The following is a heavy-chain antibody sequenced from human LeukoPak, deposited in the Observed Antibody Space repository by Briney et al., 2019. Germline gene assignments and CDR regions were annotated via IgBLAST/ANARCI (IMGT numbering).Heavy chain of an antibody. Sequence: GESLKISCKGSGYSFTSCWIGWVRQMPGKGLEWMGIIYPGDSDTRYSPSFQGQVTISADKSISTAYLQWSSLKASDTATYYCARHLVGAKGSFDYWGQGTLVTVSS. CDR3: ARHLVGAKGSFDY. D-gene: IGHD1-26*01. J-gene: IGHJ4*02. V-gene: IGHV5-51*01. CDR1: GYSFTSCW. CDR2: IYPGDSDT.